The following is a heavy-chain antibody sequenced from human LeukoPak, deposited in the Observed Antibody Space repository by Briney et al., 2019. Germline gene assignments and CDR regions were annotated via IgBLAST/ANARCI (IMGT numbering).Heavy chain of an antibody. CDR2: IYYSGST. V-gene: IGHV4-59*01. J-gene: IGHJ4*02. D-gene: IGHD5-18*01. CDR3: ARGALDTKTRFDY. CDR1: GGSISGYY. Sequence: PSETLSLTCTVSGGSISGYYWSWIRQPPGKGLEWIGYIYYSGSTNYNPSLKSRVTISVDTSKNQLSLRLSSVTAADTAVYYCARGALDTKTRFDYWGQGTLVTVSS.